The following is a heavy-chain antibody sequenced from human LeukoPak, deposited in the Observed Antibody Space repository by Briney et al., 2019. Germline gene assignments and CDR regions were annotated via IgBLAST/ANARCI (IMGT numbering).Heavy chain of an antibody. D-gene: IGHD3-3*01. CDR1: GFAFSSCE. V-gene: IGHV3-48*03. Sequence: PGGSLRLSCAAAGFAFSSCEMNWVRRAPGKGPQWVSYISSGSTTYYADSVKGRFTISRDNAQSSLYLQMNSLRAEDTAVYYCANNYDFWSGYLDYWGQGTLVTVSS. CDR3: ANNYDFWSGYLDY. J-gene: IGHJ4*02. CDR2: ISSGSTT.